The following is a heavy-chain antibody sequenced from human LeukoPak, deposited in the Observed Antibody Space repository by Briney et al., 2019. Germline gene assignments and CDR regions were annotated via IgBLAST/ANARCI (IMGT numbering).Heavy chain of an antibody. Sequence: SETLSLTCTVSGGSISSYYWSWIRQPPGKGLEWIGYIYHSGSTYYNPSLKSRVTISVDRSKNQFSLKLSSVTAADTAVYYCARGGVVPAVPFDYWGQGTLVTVSS. CDR1: GGSISSYY. D-gene: IGHD2-2*01. V-gene: IGHV4-59*12. J-gene: IGHJ4*02. CDR3: ARGGVVPAVPFDY. CDR2: IYHSGST.